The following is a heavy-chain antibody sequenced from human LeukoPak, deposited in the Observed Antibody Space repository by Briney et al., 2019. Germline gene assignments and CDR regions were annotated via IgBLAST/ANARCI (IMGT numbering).Heavy chain of an antibody. J-gene: IGHJ3*02. Sequence: GGSLRLSCAASGFTFSSYSMNWVRQAPGKGLEWVSSISSSSSYIYYADSVKGRFTISRDNAKNSLYLQMNSLRAEGTAVYYCAREGYSGYGTLGAFDIWGQGTMVTVSS. CDR3: AREGYSGYGTLGAFDI. V-gene: IGHV3-21*01. CDR1: GFTFSSYS. CDR2: ISSSSSYI. D-gene: IGHD5-12*01.